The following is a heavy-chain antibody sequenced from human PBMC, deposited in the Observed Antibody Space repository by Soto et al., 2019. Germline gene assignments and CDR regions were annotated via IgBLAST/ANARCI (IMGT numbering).Heavy chain of an antibody. V-gene: IGHV5-51*01. J-gene: IGHJ4*02. Sequence: GESLKISCKGSGYSFTSYWIGWVRQMPGKGLEWMGIIYSDDSDARYSPSVQGQVTISADKSISTAYLQWSRLKASDTAMYYCARHKSYYYDSSGADYWGQGTLVTVSS. D-gene: IGHD3-22*01. CDR2: IYSDDSDA. CDR1: GYSFTSYW. CDR3: ARHKSYYYDSSGADY.